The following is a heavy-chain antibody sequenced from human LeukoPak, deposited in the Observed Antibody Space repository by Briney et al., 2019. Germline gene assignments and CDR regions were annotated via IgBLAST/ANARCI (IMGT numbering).Heavy chain of an antibody. V-gene: IGHV4-59*01. CDR2: IYYSGST. D-gene: IGHD5-12*01. CDR3: ARVRSGYDYRRLGHGGYYYYYMDV. CDR1: GGSISSYY. Sequence: PETLSPTCTVSGGSISSYYWSWIRQPPGKGLEWIGYIYYSGSTNYNPSLKSRVTISVDTSKNQFSLKLSSVTAADTAVYYCARVRSGYDYRRLGHGGYYYYYMDVWGKGTTVTVPS. J-gene: IGHJ6*03.